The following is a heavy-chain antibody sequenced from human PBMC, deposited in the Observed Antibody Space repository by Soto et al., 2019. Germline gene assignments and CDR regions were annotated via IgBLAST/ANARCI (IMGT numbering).Heavy chain of an antibody. Sequence: QVKLQQWGAGLLKPSETLSLTCAVYGGSFRGYYWSWIRQPPGKGLEGIGEINHSGSTNYNPSLKSRVTISVDTSKNQFSLKLSSVTAADTAVYYCALGKGSSRQKYFQHWGQGTLVTVSS. CDR3: ALGKGSSRQKYFQH. V-gene: IGHV4-34*01. D-gene: IGHD2-2*01. CDR2: INHSGST. J-gene: IGHJ1*01. CDR1: GGSFRGYY.